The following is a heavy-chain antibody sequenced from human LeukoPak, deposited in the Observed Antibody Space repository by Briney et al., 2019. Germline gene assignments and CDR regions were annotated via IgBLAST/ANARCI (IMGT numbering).Heavy chain of an antibody. Sequence: PSETLSLTCSVSGYSISSGYYWGWIRQPPGKGLEWIGSNYQSGSTYYNPSLKSRVTISVDTSKNQFSLKLSSVTAADTAVYYCARDRDIVVVVAAGGNWFDPWGQGTLVTVSS. V-gene: IGHV4-38-2*02. CDR2: NYQSGST. D-gene: IGHD2-15*01. J-gene: IGHJ5*02. CDR3: ARDRDIVVVVAAGGNWFDP. CDR1: GYSISSGYY.